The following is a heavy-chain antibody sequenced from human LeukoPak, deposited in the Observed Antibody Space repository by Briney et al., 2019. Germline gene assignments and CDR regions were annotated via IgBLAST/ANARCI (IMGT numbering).Heavy chain of an antibody. CDR3: ARVRDGSGSYCDY. CDR1: GGALISSNW. D-gene: IGHD3-10*01. V-gene: IGHV4-4*02. J-gene: IGHJ4*02. CDR2: IYYSGST. Sequence: SGTLSLTCAVSGGALISSNWWSWVRQPPGKGLEWIGEIYYSGSTNYNPSLKGRVTISVDKSKNHFSLKLTSVTAADTAVYYCARVRDGSGSYCDYWGQGTLVTVSS.